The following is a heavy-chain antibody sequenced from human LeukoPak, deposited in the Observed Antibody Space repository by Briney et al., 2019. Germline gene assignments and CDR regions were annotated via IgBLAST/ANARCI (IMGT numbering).Heavy chain of an antibody. Sequence: SETLSLTCTVSGGSISGYDWSWIRQPPGKGLEWIGYIYYSGSSNYNPSLKGRVTISGDTSKNHFSLKLSSVTAADTAVYYCARDRLGYCSSTSCHGSWFDPWGQGTLVTVSS. J-gene: IGHJ5*02. CDR2: IYYSGSS. CDR3: ARDRLGYCSSTSCHGSWFDP. D-gene: IGHD2-2*01. CDR1: GGSISGYD. V-gene: IGHV4-59*12.